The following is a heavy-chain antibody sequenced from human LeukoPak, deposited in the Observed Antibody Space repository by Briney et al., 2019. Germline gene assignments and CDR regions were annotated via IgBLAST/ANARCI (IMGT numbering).Heavy chain of an antibody. CDR2: ISYDGSNK. J-gene: IGHJ3*02. D-gene: IGHD2-2*01. CDR3: AKDAYIVVVPADAFDI. CDR1: GFTFSSYA. Sequence: GGSLRLSCAASGFTFSSYAIHWVRQAPGKGLEWVAVISYDGSNKYYADSVKGRFTISRDNSKNTLYLQMNSLRAEDTAVYYCAKDAYIVVVPADAFDIWGQGTMVTVSS. V-gene: IGHV3-30-3*01.